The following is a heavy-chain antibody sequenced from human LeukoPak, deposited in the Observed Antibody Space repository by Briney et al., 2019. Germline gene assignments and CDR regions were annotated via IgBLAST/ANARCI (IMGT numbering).Heavy chain of an antibody. D-gene: IGHD3-3*01. J-gene: IGHJ3*02. CDR3: ARWSLLRFLEWLAFSAFDI. Sequence: ASETLSLTCAVYGGSFSGYYWSWIRQPPGKGLEWIGEINHSGSTNYNPSLKSRVTTSVDTSKNQFSLKLSSVTAADTAVYYCARWSLLRFLEWLAFSAFDIWGQGTMVTVSS. CDR1: GGSFSGYY. CDR2: INHSGST. V-gene: IGHV4-34*01.